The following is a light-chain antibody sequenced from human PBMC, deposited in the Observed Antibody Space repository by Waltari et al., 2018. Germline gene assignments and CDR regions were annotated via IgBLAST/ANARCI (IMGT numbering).Light chain of an antibody. CDR2: YAS. J-gene: IGKJ2*01. CDR3: HQTSDSPYT. CDR1: QSIGCS. V-gene: IGKV6-21*01. Sequence: EIVLTQSPDFQSVTPKEKVTLTCRASQSIGCSLHWYRQKPDQSPELLIKYASQSFSGVPSRFSGSGSGRDFTLTINSLEAEDAATYYCHQTSDSPYTFGQGTKLEIK.